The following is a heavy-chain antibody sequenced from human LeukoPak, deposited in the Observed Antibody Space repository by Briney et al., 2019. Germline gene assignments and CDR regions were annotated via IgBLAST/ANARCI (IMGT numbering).Heavy chain of an antibody. J-gene: IGHJ4*02. CDR3: ARDGHSSSWPYYFDY. CDR1: GYIFTTYG. Sequence: ASVKVSCKASGYIFTTYGITWVRQAPGQGLEWMGWISSYNGNTNYAQNLRPRVTMTTDTSTSTAYMELRSLRSDDTAIYYCARDGHSSSWPYYFDYWGQGTLVTVSS. V-gene: IGHV1-18*01. CDR2: ISSYNGNT. D-gene: IGHD6-13*01.